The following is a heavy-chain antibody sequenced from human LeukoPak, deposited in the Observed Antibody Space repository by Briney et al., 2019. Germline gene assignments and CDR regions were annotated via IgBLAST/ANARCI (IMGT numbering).Heavy chain of an antibody. CDR1: GGSISIGGYY. J-gene: IGHJ4*02. CDR3: TRAVYCGGDCYLAFDY. Sequence: PSETLSLTCTVSGGSISIGGYYWSWIRQHPGKGLEWIGYIYYSGSTYYNPSLKSRVTISVDTSKNQFSLKLSSVTAADTAVYYCTRAVYCGGDCYLAFDYWGQGTLVTVSS. V-gene: IGHV4-31*03. CDR2: IYYSGST. D-gene: IGHD2-21*02.